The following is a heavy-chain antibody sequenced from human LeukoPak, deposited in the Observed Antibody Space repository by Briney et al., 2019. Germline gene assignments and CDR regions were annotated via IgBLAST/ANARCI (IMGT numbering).Heavy chain of an antibody. Sequence: GRSLRLSCAASGFTFEHFAMHWVRQGPGKGLEWVSGISCDGNNVDYADSVKGRFTISRDNAKNSLYLQMNSLRTEDMGLYYCAKDYYDSSGSPTSWGQGTLVTVSS. V-gene: IGHV3-9*03. CDR2: ISCDGNNV. D-gene: IGHD3-22*01. J-gene: IGHJ5*02. CDR3: AKDYYDSSGSPTS. CDR1: GFTFEHFA.